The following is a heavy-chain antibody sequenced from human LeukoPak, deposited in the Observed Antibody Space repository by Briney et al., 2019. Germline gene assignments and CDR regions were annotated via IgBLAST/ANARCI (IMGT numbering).Heavy chain of an antibody. V-gene: IGHV3-23*01. CDR1: GFTFSSYA. Sequence: GGSLRLSCAASGFTFSSYAMSWVRQAPGKGLEWVSAISGSGGSTYYADSVKGRFTISRDNSKNTLYLQMNSLRAEDTAVYYCAKREGTMVRGVIHYYGMDVWGQGTTVTVSS. CDR3: AKREGTMVRGVIHYYGMDV. CDR2: ISGSGGST. J-gene: IGHJ6*02. D-gene: IGHD3-10*01.